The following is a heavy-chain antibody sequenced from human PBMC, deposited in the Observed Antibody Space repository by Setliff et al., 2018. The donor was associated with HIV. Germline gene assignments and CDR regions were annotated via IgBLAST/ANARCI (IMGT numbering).Heavy chain of an antibody. D-gene: IGHD2-21*02. CDR1: GYSISSGYY. J-gene: IGHJ6*02. Sequence: SETLSLTCTVSGYSISSGYYWGWIRQPPGKGREWIGSIYHSGSTYYNPSLKRRVTISVDTSKNQFSLKLSSVTAADTAVYYCARAMRGVVVTNMYYYYGMDVWGQGTTVTVSS. CDR3: ARAMRGVVVTNMYYYYGMDV. CDR2: IYHSGST. V-gene: IGHV4-38-2*02.